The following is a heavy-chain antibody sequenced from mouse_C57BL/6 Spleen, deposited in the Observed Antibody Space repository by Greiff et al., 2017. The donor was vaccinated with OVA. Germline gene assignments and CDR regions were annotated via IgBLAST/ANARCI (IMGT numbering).Heavy chain of an antibody. CDR3: ARGRLRLPDAY. D-gene: IGHD3-2*02. V-gene: IGHV1-55*01. CDR2: IYPGSVST. J-gene: IGHJ3*01. CDR1: GYTFTSYW. Sequence: QVQLQQPGAELVKPGASVKMSCKASGYTFTSYWITWVKQRPGQGLEWIGDIYPGSVSTNYNEKFKSKATLTVDTSSSTAYMQLSSLTSEDSAVYYCARGRLRLPDAYWGQGTLVTVSA.